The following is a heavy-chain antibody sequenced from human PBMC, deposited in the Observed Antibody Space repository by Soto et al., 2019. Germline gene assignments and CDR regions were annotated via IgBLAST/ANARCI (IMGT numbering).Heavy chain of an antibody. CDR2: ISTNNGNT. CDR3: AIQRAGAYGMDV. CDR1: GYTFSDYG. J-gene: IGHJ6*02. V-gene: IGHV1-18*01. Sequence: QVQLVQSGAEVKKPGAPVKVSCKASGYTFSDYGISWVRQAPGQRPEYMGWISTNNGNTKYAQNIQGRVTMTTDTSTSTGYMELRSLRPDDTAVYYCAIQRAGAYGMDVWGQGTTVTVSS. D-gene: IGHD3-10*01.